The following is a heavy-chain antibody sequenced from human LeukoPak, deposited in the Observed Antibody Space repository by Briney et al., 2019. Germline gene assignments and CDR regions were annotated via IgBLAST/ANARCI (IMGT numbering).Heavy chain of an antibody. CDR2: IKQGGGGK. V-gene: IGHV3-7*03. J-gene: IGHJ4*02. D-gene: IGHD5-12*01. CDR1: GFTFSSYW. CDR3: ARGRYSGTTYYFDY. Sequence: PGGSLRLSCAASGFTFSSYWMSWVRQAPGKGLEWVSNIKQGGGGKYYVDSVKGRFTISRDNAKNSLYLQMNSLRAEDTAMYYCARGRYSGTTYYFDYWGQGTLVTVSS.